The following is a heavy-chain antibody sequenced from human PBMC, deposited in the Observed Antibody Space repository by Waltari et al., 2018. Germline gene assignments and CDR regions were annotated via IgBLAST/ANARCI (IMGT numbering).Heavy chain of an antibody. CDR1: GFTFSSYW. D-gene: IGHD2-2*02. CDR2: INSDGSST. CDR3: VRSYTASPMDV. J-gene: IGHJ6*02. Sequence: EVQLVESGGGLVQPGGSLRLSCAASGFTFSSYWMHWVRQAPGKGLVWVSRINSDGSSTSYADSVKGRFTISRDDSKNLAYLQMNSLGIDDTAIYYCVRSYTASPMDVWGQGTTVTVSS. V-gene: IGHV3-74*01.